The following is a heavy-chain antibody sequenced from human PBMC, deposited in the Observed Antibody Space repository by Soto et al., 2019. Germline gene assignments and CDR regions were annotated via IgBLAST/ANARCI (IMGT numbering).Heavy chain of an antibody. CDR2: FDPEDGET. D-gene: IGHD5-12*01. CDR3: ATDLGGYDYVASDI. Sequence: GASVKVSCKVSGYTLTELSMHWVRQAPGKGLEWMGGFDPEDGETIYAQKFQGRVTMTEDTSTDTAYMELSSLRSEDTAVYYCATDLGGYDYVASDIWGQGTMVTVSS. CDR1: GYTLTELS. V-gene: IGHV1-24*01. J-gene: IGHJ3*02.